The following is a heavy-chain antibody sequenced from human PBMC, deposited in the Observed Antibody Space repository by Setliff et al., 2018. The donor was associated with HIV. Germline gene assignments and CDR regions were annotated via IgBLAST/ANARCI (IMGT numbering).Heavy chain of an antibody. V-gene: IGHV1-69*05. CDR3: ARGGYCYGSAVYYMDV. J-gene: IGHJ6*03. Sequence: SVKVSCKASGGTFSSYAISWVRQAPGQGLEWMGGIIPIFGTANYAQKFQGRVTITTDESTSTAYMELSSLRSEDTAVYYCARGGYCYGSAVYYMDVWGKGTTVTVS. D-gene: IGHD3-10*01. CDR2: IIPIFGTA. CDR1: GGTFSSYA.